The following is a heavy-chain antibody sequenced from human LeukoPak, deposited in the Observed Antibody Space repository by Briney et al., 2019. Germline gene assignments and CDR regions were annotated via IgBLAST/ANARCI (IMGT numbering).Heavy chain of an antibody. Sequence: GASVKVSCKASGYTFTSYYMHWVRQAPGQGLEWMEIINPSGGSTSYAQKFQGRVTMTRDTSTSTVYMELSSLRSEDTAVYYCARIAAAGTSIDYWGQGTLVTVSS. CDR1: GYTFTSYY. V-gene: IGHV1-46*01. J-gene: IGHJ4*02. D-gene: IGHD6-13*01. CDR2: INPSGGST. CDR3: ARIAAAGTSIDY.